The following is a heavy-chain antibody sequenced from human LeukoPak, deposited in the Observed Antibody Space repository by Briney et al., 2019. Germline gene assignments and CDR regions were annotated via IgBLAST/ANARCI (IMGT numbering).Heavy chain of an antibody. CDR1: GYTFTGYY. J-gene: IGHJ4*02. CDR3: ARDTGDYFDY. V-gene: IGHV1-18*04. D-gene: IGHD4-17*01. Sequence: ASVKVSCKASGYTFTGYYVHWVRQAPGQGLEWMGWISAYNGNTNYAQKLQGRVTMTTDTSTSTAYMELRSLRSDDTAVYYCARDTGDYFDYWGQGTLVTVSS. CDR2: ISAYNGNT.